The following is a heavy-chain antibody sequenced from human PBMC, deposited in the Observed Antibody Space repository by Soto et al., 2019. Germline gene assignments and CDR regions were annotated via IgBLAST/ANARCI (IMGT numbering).Heavy chain of an antibody. CDR1: GGSTSSGDYY. CDR3: ARAELNYYGSGSHLDP. J-gene: IGHJ5*02. Sequence: SETLSLTCTVSGGSTSSGDYYWSWIRQPPGKGLEWIGYIYYSGSTYYNPSLKSRVTISVDTSKNQFSLKLSSVTAADTAVYYCARAELNYYGSGSHLDPWGQGTLVTVSS. D-gene: IGHD3-10*01. V-gene: IGHV4-30-4*01. CDR2: IYYSGST.